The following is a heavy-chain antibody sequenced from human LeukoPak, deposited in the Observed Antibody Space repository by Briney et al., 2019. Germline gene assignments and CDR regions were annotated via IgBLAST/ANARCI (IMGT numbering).Heavy chain of an antibody. J-gene: IGHJ4*02. CDR1: GGSISSYY. CDR3: ARAPIVGATTGFDY. D-gene: IGHD1-26*01. V-gene: IGHV4-4*07. Sequence: SETLSLTRTVSGGSISSYYWSWIRQPAGKGLEWIGRIYTSGSTNYNPSLKSRVTMSVDTSKNQFSLKLSSVTAADTAVYYCARAPIVGATTGFDYWGQGTLVTVSS. CDR2: IYTSGST.